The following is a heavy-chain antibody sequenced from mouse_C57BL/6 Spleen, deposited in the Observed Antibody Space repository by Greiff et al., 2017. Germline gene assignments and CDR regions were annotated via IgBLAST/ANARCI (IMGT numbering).Heavy chain of an antibody. D-gene: IGHD1-1*01. CDR1: GYTFTDYY. V-gene: IGHV1-26*01. CDR2: INPYNGGT. J-gene: IGHJ1*03. Sequence: EVKLQQSGPELVKPGASVKISCKASGYTFTDYYMNWVKQSHGKSLEWIGSINPYNGGTSYNQKFKGKATLTVDKSSSTAYMELRSLTSECSAVYYYANYYGSSYYYWWFAVWGTGTPVTVSS. CDR3: ANYYGSSYYYWWFAV.